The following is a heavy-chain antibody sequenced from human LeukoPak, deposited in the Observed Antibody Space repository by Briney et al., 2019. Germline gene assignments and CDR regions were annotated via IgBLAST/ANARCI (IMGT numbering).Heavy chain of an antibody. J-gene: IGHJ6*03. CDR2: INPNSGGT. D-gene: IGHD5-18*01. CDR1: GYTFTGYY. CDR3: ARGVDTAVIPYYYYMDV. V-gene: IGHV1-2*02. Sequence: VASVKVSCKASGYTFTGYYMHWVRQAPGQWLEWMGWINPNSGGTNYAQKFQGRVTLTRDTSISTAYMELSSLRSDDTAVYYCARGVDTAVIPYYYYMDVWGIGTTVTVSS.